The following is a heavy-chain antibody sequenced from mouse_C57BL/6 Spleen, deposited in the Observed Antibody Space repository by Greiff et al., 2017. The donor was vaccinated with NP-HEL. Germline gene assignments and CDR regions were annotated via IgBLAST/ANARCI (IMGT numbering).Heavy chain of an antibody. CDR1: GYTFTSYW. Sequence: QVQLQQPGAELVRPGSSVKLSCKASGYTFTSYWMDWVKQRPGQGLEWIGNIYPSDSETHYNQKFKDKATLTVDKSSSTAYMQLSSLTSEDSAVYYCARGLYYGGYWGQGTTLTVSS. CDR3: ARGLYYGGY. CDR2: IYPSDSET. J-gene: IGHJ2*01. V-gene: IGHV1-61*01. D-gene: IGHD2-4*01.